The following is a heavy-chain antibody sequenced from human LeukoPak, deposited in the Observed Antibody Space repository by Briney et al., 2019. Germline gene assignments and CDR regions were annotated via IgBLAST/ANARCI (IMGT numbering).Heavy chain of an antibody. D-gene: IGHD5-18*01. Sequence: GSLRPSFAASGLTFSSYSMNWVRQAPGKGLEWVSSISSSSSYIYYAASVKGRFTISRDNAKNSLYLQMNSLRAEDTAVYYCARPDGPDGYSYGYTFDYWGQGTLVTVSS. CDR2: ISSSSSYI. CDR3: ARPDGPDGYSYGYTFDY. CDR1: GLTFSSYS. V-gene: IGHV3-21*01. J-gene: IGHJ4*02.